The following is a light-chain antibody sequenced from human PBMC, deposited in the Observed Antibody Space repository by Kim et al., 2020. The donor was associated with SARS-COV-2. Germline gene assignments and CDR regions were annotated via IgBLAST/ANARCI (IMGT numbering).Light chain of an antibody. CDR3: QQYDVSPKT. Sequence: EIKLTQSPGTLSLSPGERATLSCRASQTFSTDYLAWYQQKPGQAPRLLIYGASSRAAGIPDRFSGSGSGTDFTLTISRLEPEDFALYYCQQYDVSPKTFGQGTKVEIK. J-gene: IGKJ1*01. CDR1: QTFSTDY. V-gene: IGKV3-20*01. CDR2: GAS.